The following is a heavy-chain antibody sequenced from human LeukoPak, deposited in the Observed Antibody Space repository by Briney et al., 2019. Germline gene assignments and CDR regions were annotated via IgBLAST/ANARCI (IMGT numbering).Heavy chain of an antibody. CDR2: ISSGGDRT. J-gene: IGHJ4*02. V-gene: IGHV3-23*01. CDR1: GFTFSSYA. D-gene: IGHD3-16*01. CDR3: TREAIATGYAYD. Sequence: GGSLRLSCAASGFTFSSYAMSWVRQAPGKGLEWVSAISSGGDRTYYADSVTGRFTISRDNSKNLLFLQMSSLRAEDAAMYYCTREAIATGYAYDWGQGTLVTVFS.